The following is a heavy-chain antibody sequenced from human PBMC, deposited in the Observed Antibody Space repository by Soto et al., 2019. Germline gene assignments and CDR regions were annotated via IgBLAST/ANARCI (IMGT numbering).Heavy chain of an antibody. V-gene: IGHV3-30-3*01. D-gene: IGHD5-12*01. Sequence: GGSLRLSCAASGFTFSSYAMHWVRQAPGKGLEWVAVISYDGSNKYYADSVKGRFTISRDNSKNTLYLQMNSLRAEDTAVYYCASLPQWLRFLYFDYWGQGTLVTVSS. CDR3: ASLPQWLRFLYFDY. J-gene: IGHJ4*02. CDR1: GFTFSSYA. CDR2: ISYDGSNK.